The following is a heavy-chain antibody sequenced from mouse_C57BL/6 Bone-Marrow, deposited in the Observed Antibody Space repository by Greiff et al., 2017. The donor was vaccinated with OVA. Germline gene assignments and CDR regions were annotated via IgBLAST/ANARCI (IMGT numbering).Heavy chain of an antibody. J-gene: IGHJ4*01. Sequence: EVQLQQSGAELVRPGASVKLSCTASGFNIKDAYMHWVKQRPEQGLEWIGWIDPENGDTEYASKFQGKATITADTSSNTAYLQLSSLTSEDTAVYYCTTFITTVNAMDYWGQGTSVTVSS. V-gene: IGHV14-4*01. CDR3: TTFITTVNAMDY. D-gene: IGHD1-1*01. CDR2: IDPENGDT. CDR1: GFNIKDAY.